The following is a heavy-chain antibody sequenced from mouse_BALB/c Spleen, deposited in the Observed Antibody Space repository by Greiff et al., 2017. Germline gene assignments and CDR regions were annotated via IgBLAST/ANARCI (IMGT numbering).Heavy chain of an antibody. V-gene: IGHV1-7*01. CDR3: ARSYYRYGDYAMDY. CDR1: GYTFTSYW. CDR2: INPSTGYT. D-gene: IGHD2-14*01. Sequence: QVQLQQSGAELAKPGASVKMSCKASGYTFTSYWMHWVKQRPGQGLEWIGYINPSTGYTEYNQKFKDKATLTADKSSSTAYMQLSSLTSEDSAVYYCARSYYRYGDYAMDYWGQGTSVTVSS. J-gene: IGHJ4*01.